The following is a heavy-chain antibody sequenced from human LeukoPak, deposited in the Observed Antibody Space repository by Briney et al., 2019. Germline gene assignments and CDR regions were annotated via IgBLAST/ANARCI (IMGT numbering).Heavy chain of an antibody. V-gene: IGHV3-30*01. CDR3: ARDYYDSSGYRFDY. CDR2: ISYDGSNK. Sequence: GGSLRLSCAASGFTLSSYAMHWVRQAPGKGLEWVAVISYDGSNKYYADSVKGRFTISRDNSKNTLYLQMNSLRAEDTAVYYCARDYYDSSGYRFDYWGQGTLVTVSS. D-gene: IGHD3-22*01. CDR1: GFTLSSYA. J-gene: IGHJ4*02.